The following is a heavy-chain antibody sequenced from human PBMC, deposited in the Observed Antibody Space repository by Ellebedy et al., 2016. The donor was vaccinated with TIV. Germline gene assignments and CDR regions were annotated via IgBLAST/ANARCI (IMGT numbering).Heavy chain of an antibody. CDR3: AKDIQLSSYYFDY. CDR2: IWYDGSNK. D-gene: IGHD5-18*01. CDR1: GFTFSSYG. J-gene: IGHJ4*02. V-gene: IGHV3-30*02. Sequence: GESLKISCAASGFTFSSYGMHWVRQAPGKGLEWVAVIWYDGSNKYYADSVKGRFTISRDNSKNTLYLQMNSLRAEDTAVYYCAKDIQLSSYYFDYWGQGTLVTVSS.